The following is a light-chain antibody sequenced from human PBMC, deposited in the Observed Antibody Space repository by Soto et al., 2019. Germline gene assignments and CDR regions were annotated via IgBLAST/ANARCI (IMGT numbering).Light chain of an antibody. J-gene: IGLJ3*02. V-gene: IGLV1-40*01. CDR2: GNN. Sequence: QSVLTQPPSVSGAPGQRVTISCTGSSSNIGAGYDVHWYQQLPGTAPKLLIFGNNNRPSGVPDRFSGSKSGTSASLAITGLQAEDEADYYCQSYDSSVSGWVFGGGTKRTVL. CDR1: SSNIGAGYD. CDR3: QSYDSSVSGWV.